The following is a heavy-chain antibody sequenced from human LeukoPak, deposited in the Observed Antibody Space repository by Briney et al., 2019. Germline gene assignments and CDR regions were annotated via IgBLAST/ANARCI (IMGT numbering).Heavy chain of an antibody. CDR3: AKGAGPPWFDP. Sequence: PSETLSLTCTVSGGSISSDTYFWSWIRQPAGKGLEWIGRISSTGRTDYNPSLTSRFTISVDTSKNQLSMKLSSVTAADTAVYYCAKGAGPPWFDPWGQGTLVTVSS. CDR1: GGSISSDTYF. J-gene: IGHJ5*02. V-gene: IGHV4-61*02. CDR2: ISSTGRT. D-gene: IGHD6-19*01.